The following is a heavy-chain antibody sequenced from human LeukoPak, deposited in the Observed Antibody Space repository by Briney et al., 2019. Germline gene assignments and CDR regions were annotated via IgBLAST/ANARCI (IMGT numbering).Heavy chain of an antibody. CDR3: ARGVNSGYFDY. J-gene: IGHJ4*02. CDR1: GFTFSSYG. CDR2: ISGSGDFT. D-gene: IGHD1-26*01. V-gene: IGHV3-23*01. Sequence: PGGSLRLSCAASGFTFSSYGMSWVRQAPGKGLEWVSAISGSGDFTYYADSVKGRFTISRDNSKNTLYLQMNSLRAEDTALYYCARGVNSGYFDYCGQGTLVTVSS.